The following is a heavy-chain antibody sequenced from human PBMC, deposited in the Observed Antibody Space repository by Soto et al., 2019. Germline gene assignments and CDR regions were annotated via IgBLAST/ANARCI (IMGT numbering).Heavy chain of an antibody. V-gene: IGHV3-48*02. CDR3: ARSVEGHFDY. Sequence: EVQLVESGGGLVQPGGSLRLTCAASGFPFSIYSMNWVRQAPGKGLEWSSYITSDTNTIKYADSVKGRFTISRDNAKNLVYLQMNGLSDEDTAVYFCARSVEGHFDYWGPGTVVTVSS. J-gene: IGHJ4*02. CDR2: ITSDTNTI. CDR1: GFPFSIYS. D-gene: IGHD6-19*01.